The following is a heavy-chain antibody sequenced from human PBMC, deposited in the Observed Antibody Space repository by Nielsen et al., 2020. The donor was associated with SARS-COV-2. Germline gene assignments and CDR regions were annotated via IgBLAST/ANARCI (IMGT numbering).Heavy chain of an antibody. CDR1: GFTFSSYW. CDR2: IKQDGSEK. V-gene: IGHV3-7*03. CDR3: ARYYGSGRGEYLDV. J-gene: IGHJ6*02. D-gene: IGHD3-10*01. Sequence: GESLKISCAASGFTFSSYWMSWVRQAPGKGLEWVANIKQDGSEKYYVDSVKGRFTISRDNAKNSLYLQMNSLRAEDTAVYYCARYYGSGRGEYLDVWGQGTTVTVSS.